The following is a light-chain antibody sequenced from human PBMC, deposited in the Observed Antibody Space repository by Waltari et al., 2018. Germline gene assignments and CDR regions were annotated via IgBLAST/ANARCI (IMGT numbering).Light chain of an antibody. CDR3: QQHGTLPAT. CDR1: QCVGSSS. V-gene: IGKV3-20*01. CDR2: RAS. Sequence: EIVLTQSPGTASFSPGERVTLPCRSSQCVGSSSLAWYQQKPGQAPRLVIYRASRRATGIPDRFSGSGSGTDFSLTISRLEPEDFAVYYCQQHGTLPATFGQGTKVEIK. J-gene: IGKJ1*01.